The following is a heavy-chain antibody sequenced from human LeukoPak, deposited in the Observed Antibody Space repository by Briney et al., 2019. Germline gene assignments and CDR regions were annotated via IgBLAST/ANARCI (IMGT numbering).Heavy chain of an antibody. J-gene: IGHJ4*02. CDR3: AKDYNRAYYYGSGFDY. CDR1: GFTFSSYG. CDR2: IRYDGSKK. D-gene: IGHD3-10*01. Sequence: GGSLRLSCAASGFTFSSYGMNWVRQAPGKGLEWVAFIRYDGSKKYSADSVKGRFTISRDNSKNTLYLQMNSLRAEDTAVYYCAKDYNRAYYYGSGFDYWGQGTLDTVSS. V-gene: IGHV3-30*02.